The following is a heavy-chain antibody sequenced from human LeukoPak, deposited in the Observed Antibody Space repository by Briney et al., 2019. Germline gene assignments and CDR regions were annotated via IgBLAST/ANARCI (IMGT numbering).Heavy chain of an antibody. Sequence: ASVKVSCKASGYTFTGYYMHWVRQAPGQGLEWMAWINPNSGDTNYAQKFQGRVTMTRDTSISTAYMELSRLTSDDTAVFYCARGRLGSGSQYDAFDIWGQGTMVTVSS. J-gene: IGHJ3*02. CDR1: GYTFTGYY. CDR3: ARGRLGSGSQYDAFDI. D-gene: IGHD3-10*01. CDR2: INPNSGDT. V-gene: IGHV1-2*02.